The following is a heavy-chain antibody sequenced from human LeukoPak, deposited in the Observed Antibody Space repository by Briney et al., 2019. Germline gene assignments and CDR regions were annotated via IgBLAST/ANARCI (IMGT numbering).Heavy chain of an antibody. CDR1: GFTFNNYG. Sequence: GGSLRLSCAASGFTFNNYGMHWVRQAPGKGLEWVAFIRYNGNNQYYADSVKGRFTISRDNSKNTLFLQMNSLKTDDTAVYYCTTAGRRTNRGPVPVYWGQGTLVSVSS. CDR2: IRYNGNNQ. CDR3: TTAGRRTNRGPVPVY. V-gene: IGHV3-30*02. J-gene: IGHJ4*02. D-gene: IGHD1-1*01.